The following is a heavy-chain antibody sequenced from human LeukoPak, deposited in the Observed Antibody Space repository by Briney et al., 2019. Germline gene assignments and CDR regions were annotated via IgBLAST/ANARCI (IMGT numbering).Heavy chain of an antibody. CDR1: GCTFTSYY. V-gene: IGHV1-46*01. D-gene: IGHD6-13*01. J-gene: IGHJ5*02. Sequence: ASVKVSCKASGCTFTSYYMHWVRQAPGQGLEWMGIINPSGGSTSYAQKFQGRVTMTRDTSTSTVYMELSSLRSEDTAVYYCARSILPPGIAAATNWFDPWGQGTLVTVSS. CDR3: ARSILPPGIAAATNWFDP. CDR2: INPSGGST.